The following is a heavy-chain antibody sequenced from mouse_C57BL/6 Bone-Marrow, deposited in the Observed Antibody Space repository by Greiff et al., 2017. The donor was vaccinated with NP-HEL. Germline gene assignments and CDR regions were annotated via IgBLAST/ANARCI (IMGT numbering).Heavy chain of an antibody. CDR2: IDPGSGGT. CDR1: GYAFTNYL. J-gene: IGHJ3*01. CDR3: ASYAWFAY. Sequence: VKLQESGAELVRPGTSVKVSCKASGYAFTNYLIEWVKQRPGQGLEWIGEIDPGSGGTNYNEKFKGKATLTADKSSSTAYMQLSSLTSEDSAVYFCASYAWFAYWGQGTLVTVSA. V-gene: IGHV1-54*01. D-gene: IGHD1-1*01.